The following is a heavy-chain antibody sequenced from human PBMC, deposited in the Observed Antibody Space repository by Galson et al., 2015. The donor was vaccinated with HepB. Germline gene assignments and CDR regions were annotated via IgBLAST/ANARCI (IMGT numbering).Heavy chain of an antibody. CDR3: AREYSYTFDY. CDR1: GYTFTSYY. J-gene: IGHJ4*02. Sequence: SCKASGYTFTSYYMHWVRQAPGQGLEWMGTINPSGGSTSYAQKLQGRVTMTRDTSTSTVYMELSSLRSEDTAVYYCAREYSYTFDYWGQGTLVTVSS. V-gene: IGHV1-46*04. CDR2: INPSGGST. D-gene: IGHD1-1*01.